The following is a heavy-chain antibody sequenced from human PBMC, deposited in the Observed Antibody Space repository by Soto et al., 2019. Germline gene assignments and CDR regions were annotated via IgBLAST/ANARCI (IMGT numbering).Heavy chain of an antibody. D-gene: IGHD1-26*01. CDR3: ARDHPVGPTPFDY. CDR1: GGSISSSNW. J-gene: IGHJ4*02. CDR2: IYHSGST. V-gene: IGHV4-4*02. Sequence: PSATLSLTCAVSGGSISSSNWWSWVRQPPGKGLEWIGEIYHSGSTNYNPSLKSRVTISVDKSKNQFSLKLSSVTAADTAVYYCARDHPVGPTPFDYWGQGTLVTVSS.